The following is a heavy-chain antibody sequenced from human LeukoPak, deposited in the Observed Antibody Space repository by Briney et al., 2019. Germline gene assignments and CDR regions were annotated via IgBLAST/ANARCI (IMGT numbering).Heavy chain of an antibody. CDR2: VSSGFHA. CDR3: VREARGSHYTYFDY. Sequence: GSLKLSCTASGFTLGSHDMHWVRQIPGQGLEWVAAVSSGFHAFFADSVQGRFTVPREDARNSLYLQMNSLRAGDTAVYYCVREARGSHYTYFDYWGRGTLVTVSS. D-gene: IGHD4-11*01. J-gene: IGHJ4*02. V-gene: IGHV3-13*01. CDR1: GFTLGSHD.